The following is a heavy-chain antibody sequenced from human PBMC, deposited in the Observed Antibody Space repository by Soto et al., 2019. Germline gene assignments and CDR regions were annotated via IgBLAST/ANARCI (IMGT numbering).Heavy chain of an antibody. V-gene: IGHV3-9*01. J-gene: IGHJ4*02. CDR2: ISWNSYSI. Sequence: EVQLVESGGGLVQPGRSLRLSCAASGFTFDDYAMHWVRQAPGKGLEWVSGISWNSYSIGYVDSVKGRFTISRDNAKNSLYLQMNSLRAEDTALYYCAKDGGITMVRGVITNSSGFDYWGQGTLVTVSS. CDR3: AKDGGITMVRGVITNSSGFDY. CDR1: GFTFDDYA. D-gene: IGHD3-10*01.